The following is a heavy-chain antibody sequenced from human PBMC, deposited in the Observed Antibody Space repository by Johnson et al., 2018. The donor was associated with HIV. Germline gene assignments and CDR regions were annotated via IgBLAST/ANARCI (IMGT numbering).Heavy chain of an antibody. V-gene: IGHV3-33*01. J-gene: IGHJ3*02. CDR3: ARDIMRAGSYYDAFDI. Sequence: QVQLVESGGGVVQPGRSLRLSCAASGFIFNNYGMHWVRQAPGKGLEWVAVIWFDGSNKYYADSVKGRFTISRDNSKNTLYLQMNSLRAEDTAVYYCARDIMRAGSYYDAFDIWGQGTMVTVSS. CDR2: IWFDGSNK. D-gene: IGHD3-10*01. CDR1: GFIFNNYG.